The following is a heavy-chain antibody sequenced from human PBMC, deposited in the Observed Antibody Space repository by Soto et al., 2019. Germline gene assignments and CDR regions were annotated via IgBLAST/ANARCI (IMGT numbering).Heavy chain of an antibody. Sequence: SVKVSCKASGGTFSSYAISWVRQALGQGLEWMGGIIPIFGTENYAQKFQGRVTITADKSTSTAYMELSSLRSEATAVYYCARGMAAADLYGMDVWGQGTTVTVSS. CDR2: IIPIFGTE. CDR3: ARGMAAADLYGMDV. D-gene: IGHD6-13*01. J-gene: IGHJ6*02. CDR1: GGTFSSYA. V-gene: IGHV1-69*06.